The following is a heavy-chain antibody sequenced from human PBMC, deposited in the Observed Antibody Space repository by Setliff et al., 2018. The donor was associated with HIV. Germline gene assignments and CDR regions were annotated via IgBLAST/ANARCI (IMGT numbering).Heavy chain of an antibody. CDR1: GYTFTNHW. J-gene: IGHJ4*02. Sequence: LKISCVASGYTFTNHWIAWVRQTPGKGLEVMGIIYPIDSDTRYKSSFEGQVTISADKSKSAVYLQWSSLKASDTAVYFCARLARTTYFDYWGQGAQVTVSS. V-gene: IGHV5-51*01. D-gene: IGHD1-7*01. CDR2: IYPIDSDT. CDR3: ARLARTTYFDY.